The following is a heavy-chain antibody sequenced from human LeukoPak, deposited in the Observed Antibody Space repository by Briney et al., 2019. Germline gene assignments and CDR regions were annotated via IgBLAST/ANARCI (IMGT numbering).Heavy chain of an antibody. CDR2: ISGSGGST. V-gene: IGHV3-23*01. CDR1: GFTFSSYA. J-gene: IGHJ4*02. Sequence: GGSLRLSCAASGFTFSSYAMSWVRQAPGKGLEWVSAISGSGGSTYYADSVKGRFTISRDNSKNTLYLQMNSLRAEDTAVYYCAIDSSSSTAGYWGQGTLVTVSS. D-gene: IGHD6-6*01. CDR3: AIDSSSSTAGY.